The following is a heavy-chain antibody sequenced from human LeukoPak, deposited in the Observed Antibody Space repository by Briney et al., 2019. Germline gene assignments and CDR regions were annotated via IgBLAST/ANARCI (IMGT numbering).Heavy chain of an antibody. V-gene: IGHV1-2*02. J-gene: IGHJ4*02. CDR3: ARDKAVTPGLVLDY. CDR1: GYTFTGYY. D-gene: IGHD6-19*01. CDR2: INPNSGGT. Sequence: VASVKVSCKASGYTFTGYYMHWVRQAPGQGLEWMGWINPNSGGTNYAQKFQGRVTLARDTSISTAYMDLNSLRSDDTAVYYCARDKAVTPGLVLDYWGQGTLVTVSS.